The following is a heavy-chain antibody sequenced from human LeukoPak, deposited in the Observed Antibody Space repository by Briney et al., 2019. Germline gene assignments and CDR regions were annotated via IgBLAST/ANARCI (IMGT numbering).Heavy chain of an antibody. J-gene: IGHJ4*02. CDR1: GFTFSSYS. CDR3: ARVAGGIIVPAENDY. Sequence: GSLRLSCAASGFTFSSYSMNWVRQAPGKGLEWVSSISSSSSYIYYADSVKGRFTISRDNAKNSLYLQMNSLRAGDTAVYYCARVAGGIIVPAENDYWGQGTLVTVSS. V-gene: IGHV3-21*01. D-gene: IGHD2-2*01. CDR2: ISSSSSYI.